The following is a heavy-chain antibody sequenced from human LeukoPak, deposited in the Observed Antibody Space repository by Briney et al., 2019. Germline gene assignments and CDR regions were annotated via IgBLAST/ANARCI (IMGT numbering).Heavy chain of an antibody. V-gene: IGHV4-59*01. CDR2: IYYSGST. J-gene: IGHJ6*03. CDR1: GGSISSYY. CDR3: ARDIRSGWYYYMDV. D-gene: IGHD6-19*01. Sequence: SETLSLTCTVSGGSISSYYWSWIRQPPGKGLEWIGYIYYSGSTNYNLSLKSRVTISVDTSKNQFSLKLSSVTAADTAVYYCARDIRSGWYYYMDVWGKGTTVTISS.